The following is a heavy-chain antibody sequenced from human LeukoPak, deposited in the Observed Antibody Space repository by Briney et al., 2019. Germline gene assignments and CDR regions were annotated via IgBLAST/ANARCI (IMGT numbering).Heavy chain of an antibody. Sequence: SQTLSLTCTVSGGSLSSGDSYWSWIRQPPGKGLEWIGYIYYSGSTYYNPSLKSRVTISVDTSKNQFSLKLSSVTAADTAVYYCARSIQLWLFDYWGQGTLVTVSS. CDR1: GGSLSSGDSY. CDR2: IYYSGST. J-gene: IGHJ4*02. D-gene: IGHD5-18*01. CDR3: ARSIQLWLFDY. V-gene: IGHV4-30-4*01.